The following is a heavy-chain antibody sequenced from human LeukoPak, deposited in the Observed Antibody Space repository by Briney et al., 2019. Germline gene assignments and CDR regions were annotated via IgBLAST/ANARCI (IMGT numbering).Heavy chain of an antibody. Sequence: PGGSLRLSCAASGFTFSSYAMHWVRQAPGKGLEWVAVISYDGSNKYYADSVKGRFTISRDNSKNTLYLQMNSLRAEDTAVYYCAGRVYYDSSGPVEPFDYWGQGTLVTVSS. CDR3: AGRVYYDSSGPVEPFDY. CDR2: ISYDGSNK. J-gene: IGHJ4*02. CDR1: GFTFSSYA. V-gene: IGHV3-30-3*01. D-gene: IGHD3-22*01.